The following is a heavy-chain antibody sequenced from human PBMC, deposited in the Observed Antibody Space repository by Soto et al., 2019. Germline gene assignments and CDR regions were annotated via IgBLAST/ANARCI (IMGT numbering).Heavy chain of an antibody. D-gene: IGHD3-22*01. CDR2: ISYDGSNK. V-gene: IGHV3-30*18. Sequence: VGSLRLSCAASGFTFSSYGMHWVRQAPGKGLEWVAVISYDGSNKYYADSVKGRFTISRDNSKNTLYLQMNSLRAEDTAVYYCAKDSGYYDSSGYYKNNWFDPWGQGTLVTVSS. J-gene: IGHJ5*02. CDR3: AKDSGYYDSSGYYKNNWFDP. CDR1: GFTFSSYG.